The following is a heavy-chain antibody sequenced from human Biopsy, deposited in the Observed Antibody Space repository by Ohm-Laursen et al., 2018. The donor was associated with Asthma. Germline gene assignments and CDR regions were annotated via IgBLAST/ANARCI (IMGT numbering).Heavy chain of an antibody. J-gene: IGHJ3*01. Sequence: ASVRVSCKTSGYTFIGCHIHWMRQAPGQGLEWMGWVNTGNGDTKYSQKFQGRVTITRDTSASTAYMELRSLRSEDTATYYCARTYYDFLTGQVKDVFGVWGQGTMVTVSS. CDR1: GYTFIGCH. CDR2: VNTGNGDT. CDR3: ARTYYDFLTGQVKDVFGV. V-gene: IGHV1-3*04. D-gene: IGHD3-9*01.